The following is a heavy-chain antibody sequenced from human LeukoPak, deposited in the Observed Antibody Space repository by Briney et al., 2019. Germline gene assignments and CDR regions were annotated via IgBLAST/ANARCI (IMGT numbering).Heavy chain of an antibody. CDR1: RGTFSSYG. CDR3: ARGELGDSSGFSFFDY. J-gene: IGHJ4*02. D-gene: IGHD3-22*01. CDR2: VIAIFGRV. V-gene: IGHV1-69*05. Sequence: SVKVSCKASRGTFSSYGISWVRQAPGQGLESMGGVIAIFGRVKYGQKFQGRATITTDESTSTAYMELSSLTSEDTGVYYCARGELGDSSGFSFFDYWGQGTLVTVSS.